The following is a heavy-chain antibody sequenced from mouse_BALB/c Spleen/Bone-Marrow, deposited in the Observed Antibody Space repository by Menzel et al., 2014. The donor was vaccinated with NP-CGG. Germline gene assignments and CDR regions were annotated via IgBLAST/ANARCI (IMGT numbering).Heavy chain of an antibody. V-gene: IGHV1-54*01. Sequence: QVQLQQSGAELVRPGTSVKVSCKASGYAFTNSLIEWVKQRPGQGLGWIGVINPGSGGTNYNEKFKGKATLTADKSSSTAYMQLSNLTSDDAAVYFCARWDYAMDCWGQGTSVTVSS. CDR1: GYAFTNSL. CDR2: INPGSGGT. CDR3: ARWDYAMDC. J-gene: IGHJ4*01.